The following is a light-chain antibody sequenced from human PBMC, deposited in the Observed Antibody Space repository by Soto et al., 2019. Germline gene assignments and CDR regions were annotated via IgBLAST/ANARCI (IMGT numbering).Light chain of an antibody. CDR3: QQCYSTPPT. J-gene: IGKJ1*01. V-gene: IGKV4-1*01. CDR1: QSVLFRSNNKNY. CDR2: WAS. Sequence: DVVMTQSPDSLAVSLGERATINCKSSQSVLFRSNNKNYLAWYQQKPGQPPNLLIYWASSRESGVPDRFSGSGSETDFTLTISSLQAEDVAVYYCQQCYSTPPTFGQGTKVEIK.